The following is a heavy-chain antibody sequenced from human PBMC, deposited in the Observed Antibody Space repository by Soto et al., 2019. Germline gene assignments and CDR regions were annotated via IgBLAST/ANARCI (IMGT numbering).Heavy chain of an antibody. J-gene: IGHJ4*02. Sequence: GGSLRLSCAASGFTFSSYWMHWVRQAPGKGLVWVSRINSDGSSTSYADSVKGRFTISRDNAKNTLYLQMNSLRAEDTAVYYCARGRTYYDFWSGYFHFDYWGQGTLVTVSS. D-gene: IGHD3-3*01. V-gene: IGHV3-74*01. CDR2: INSDGSST. CDR1: GFTFSSYW. CDR3: ARGRTYYDFWSGYFHFDY.